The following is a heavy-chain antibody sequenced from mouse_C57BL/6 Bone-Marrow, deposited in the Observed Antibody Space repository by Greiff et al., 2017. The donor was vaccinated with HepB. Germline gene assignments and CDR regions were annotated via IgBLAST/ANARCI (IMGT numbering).Heavy chain of an antibody. CDR2: ISSGGDYI. Sequence: EVKVVESGEGLVKPGGSLKLSCAASGFTFSSYAMSWVRQTPEKRLEWVAYISSGGDYIYYADTVKGRFTISRDNARNTLYLQMSSLKSEDTAMYYCTRGNYDYPTYAMDYWGQGTSVTVSS. CDR3: TRGNYDYPTYAMDY. V-gene: IGHV5-9-1*02. J-gene: IGHJ4*01. CDR1: GFTFSSYA. D-gene: IGHD2-4*01.